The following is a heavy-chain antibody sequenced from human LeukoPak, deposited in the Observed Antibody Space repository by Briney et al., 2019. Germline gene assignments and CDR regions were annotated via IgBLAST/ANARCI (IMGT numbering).Heavy chain of an antibody. J-gene: IGHJ4*02. CDR3: ARGTRAVGIYYGSGSPYDY. V-gene: IGHV4-59*12. Sequence: KTSETLSLTCTVSGGSISSYYWSWIRQPPGKGLEWIGYISYSGSTNYNPSLKSRVTISVDTSKNQFSLKLSSVTAADTAVYYCARGTRAVGIYYGSGSPYDYWGQGTLVSVSS. CDR1: GGSISSYY. D-gene: IGHD3-10*01. CDR2: ISYSGST.